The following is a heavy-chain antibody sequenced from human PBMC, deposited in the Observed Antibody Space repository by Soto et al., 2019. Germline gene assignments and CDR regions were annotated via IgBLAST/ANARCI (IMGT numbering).Heavy chain of an antibody. CDR2: IWYDGSNK. Sequence: QVQLVESGGGVVQPGRSLRLSCAASGFTFSSYGMHWVRQAPGKGLEWVAVIWYDGSNKYYADSVKGRFTISRDNSKNXLYLQMNSLRAEDTAVYYCARVGPDYGDYVGNFQHWGQGTLVTVSS. CDR1: GFTFSSYG. V-gene: IGHV3-33*01. CDR3: ARVGPDYGDYVGNFQH. D-gene: IGHD4-17*01. J-gene: IGHJ1*01.